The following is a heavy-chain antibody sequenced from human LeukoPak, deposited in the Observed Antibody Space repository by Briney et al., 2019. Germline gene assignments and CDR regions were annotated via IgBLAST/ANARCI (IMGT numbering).Heavy chain of an antibody. D-gene: IGHD4-11*01. Sequence: GGSLRLSCAASGFTFHDYAMHWVRQVPGKGLEWVSLISGHGDSTYYADSVKGRFTISRDNSENSLYLQMNSLRTEDTALYYCAKDGYGNYDYWGQGTLVTVSS. CDR2: ISGHGDST. J-gene: IGHJ4*02. CDR1: GFTFHDYA. CDR3: AKDGYGNYDY. V-gene: IGHV3-43*02.